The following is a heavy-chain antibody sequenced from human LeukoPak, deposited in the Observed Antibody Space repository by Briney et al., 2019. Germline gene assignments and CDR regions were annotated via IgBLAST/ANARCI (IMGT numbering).Heavy chain of an antibody. J-gene: IGHJ4*02. D-gene: IGHD1-26*01. CDR1: GYTFTSYG. V-gene: IGHV1-18*01. Sequence: GASVKVSCKASGYTFTSYGISWVRQAPGQGLEWMGWISAYNGNTNYAQKLQGRVTMTTDASTSTAYMELRSLRSDDTAVYYCARGFVPSGGSSRFDYWGQGTLVTVSS. CDR3: ARGFVPSGGSSRFDY. CDR2: ISAYNGNT.